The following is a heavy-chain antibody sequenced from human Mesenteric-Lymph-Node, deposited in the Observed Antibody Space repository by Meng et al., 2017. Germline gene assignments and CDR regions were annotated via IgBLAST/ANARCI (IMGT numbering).Heavy chain of an antibody. D-gene: IGHD3-9*01. J-gene: IGHJ3*02. CDR1: GYTFTGYY. CDR3: AAGGPLKYYDILTGYPWAFDI. V-gene: IGHV1-2*02. CDR2: INPNSGGT. Sequence: ASVKVSCKASGYTFTGYYMHWVRQAPGQGLEWMGWINPNSGGTNYAQKFQGRVTMTRDTSISTAYMELSSLRSEDTAVYYCAAGGPLKYYDILTGYPWAFDIWGQGTMVTVSS.